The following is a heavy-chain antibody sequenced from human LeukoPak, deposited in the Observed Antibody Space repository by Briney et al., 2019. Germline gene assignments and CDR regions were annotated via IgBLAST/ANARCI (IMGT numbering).Heavy chain of an antibody. Sequence: SQTLSLTCTVSGGSISSGSYYWSWIRQPAGKGLEWIGRIYTSGSTNYSPSLKSRVTISVDTSKNQFSLKLSSVTAADTAVYYCARAPWYYGSGVEAWGQGTLVTVSS. J-gene: IGHJ5*02. D-gene: IGHD3-10*01. V-gene: IGHV4-61*02. CDR2: IYTSGST. CDR3: ARAPWYYGSGVEA. CDR1: GGSISSGSYY.